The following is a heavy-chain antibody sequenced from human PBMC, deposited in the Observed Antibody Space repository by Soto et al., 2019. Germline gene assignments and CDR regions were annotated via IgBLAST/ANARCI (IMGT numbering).Heavy chain of an antibody. D-gene: IGHD3-10*01. CDR2: IIPIFGTA. CDR3: ARHLAVLDGSGSYPDY. Sequence: ASVKVSCKASGYTFTGYYMHWVRQAPGQGLEWMGGIIPIFGTANYAQKFQGRVTITADKSTSTAYMELSSLRSEDTAVYYCARHLAVLDGSGSYPDYWGQGTLVTVSS. CDR1: GYTFTGYY. J-gene: IGHJ4*02. V-gene: IGHV1-69*06.